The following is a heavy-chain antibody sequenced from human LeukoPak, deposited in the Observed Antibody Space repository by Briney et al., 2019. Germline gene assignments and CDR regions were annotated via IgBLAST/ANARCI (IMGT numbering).Heavy chain of an antibody. J-gene: IGHJ6*03. CDR3: TRFSMARGLKDYMDV. CDR2: VNPDGSDI. D-gene: IGHD3-10*01. Sequence: GGSLRLSCAASGFTFSNYWMHWVRQVPEKGLVWVSRVNPDGSDITYANSVRGRFTSSRDNAKNMLYLQMSSLRAEDTAVYYCTRFSMARGLKDYMDVWGEGTTVTVSS. V-gene: IGHV3-74*01. CDR1: GFTFSNYW.